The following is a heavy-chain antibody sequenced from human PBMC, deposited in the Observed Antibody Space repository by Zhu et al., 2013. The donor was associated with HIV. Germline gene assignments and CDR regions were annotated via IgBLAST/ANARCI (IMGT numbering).Heavy chain of an antibody. V-gene: IGHV1-69*09. CDR2: ILPALAST. CDR1: GVKLKFHA. J-gene: IGHJ4*02. Sequence: QVQLMQSGPEVKRPGSSVRVSCRASGVKLKFHAISWIRQAPGQGLEWLGSILPALASTKFGRNFQGRVSFTADTSKNRFSMQLTSVTAADTAMYYCARVAAGLTIIVNGFDSWGQGALVTV. D-gene: IGHD3-22*01. CDR3: ARVAAGLTIIVNGFDS.